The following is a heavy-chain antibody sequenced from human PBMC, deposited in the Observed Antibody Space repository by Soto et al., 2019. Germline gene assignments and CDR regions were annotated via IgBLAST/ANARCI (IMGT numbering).Heavy chain of an antibody. D-gene: IGHD5-12*01. CDR2: INHSGST. Sequence: PSETLSLTCAVYGGSFSGYYWSWSRQPPGKGLEWIGEINHSGSTNYNPSLKSRVTISVDTSKNQFSLKLSSVTAADTAVYFCVPLLRPGYWGQGTLVTVS. CDR3: VPLLRPGY. V-gene: IGHV4-34*01. CDR1: GGSFSGYY. J-gene: IGHJ4*02.